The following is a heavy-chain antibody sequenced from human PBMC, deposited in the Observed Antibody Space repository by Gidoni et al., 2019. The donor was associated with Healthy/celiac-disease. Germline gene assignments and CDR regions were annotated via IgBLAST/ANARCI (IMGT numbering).Heavy chain of an antibody. CDR2: ISSSSSYI. J-gene: IGHJ3*02. V-gene: IGHV3-21*01. D-gene: IGHD3-16*02. CDR3: ARDRDDYVWGSYRLDAFDI. CDR1: GFPFSSYS. Sequence: EVQLVESGGGLVKPGGSLRLSCAASGFPFSSYSMNWVRQAPGKGLEWVSSISSSSSYIYYADSVKGRFTISRDNAKNSLYLQMNSLRAEDTAVYYCARDRDDYVWGSYRLDAFDIWGQGTMVTVSS.